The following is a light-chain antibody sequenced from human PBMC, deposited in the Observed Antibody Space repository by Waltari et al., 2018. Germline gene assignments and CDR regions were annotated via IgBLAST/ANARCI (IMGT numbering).Light chain of an antibody. CDR1: SSNIGAGYD. CDR2: GNS. CDR3: QSYDSSLSGHVV. Sequence: QSVLTQPPSVSGAPGQRVTISCTGSSSNIGAGYDVHWYQQLPGTAPKLLIYGNSKRPSGVPDRFSGSKSGPSASLAITGLQAEDEADYYCQSYDSSLSGHVVFGGGTKLTVL. V-gene: IGLV1-40*01. J-gene: IGLJ2*01.